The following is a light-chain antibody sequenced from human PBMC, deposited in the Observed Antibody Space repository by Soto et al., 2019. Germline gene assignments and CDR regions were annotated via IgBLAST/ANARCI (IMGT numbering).Light chain of an antibody. CDR3: QQYGSSGT. CDR1: QSVSNNY. Sequence: EIVLTQSPGTLSLSPGERATLSCRASQSVSNNYLAWYQQKPGQDPRXLIYGESNRATGIPDRFSGSGSGTDFTLTISRLEPEDFAVYYCQQYGSSGTVGQGTKVDIK. V-gene: IGKV3-20*01. J-gene: IGKJ1*01. CDR2: GES.